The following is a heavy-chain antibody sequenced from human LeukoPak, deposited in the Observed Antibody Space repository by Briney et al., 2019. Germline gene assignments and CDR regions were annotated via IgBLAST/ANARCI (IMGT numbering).Heavy chain of an antibody. CDR1: GYTFTSYY. V-gene: IGHV1-46*01. D-gene: IGHD5-18*01. CDR2: IITSAGST. Sequence: GASVKVSCKASGYTFTSYYMHWVRQAPGQGLEWMGLIITSAGSTTYAQNFQGRVTLTRDTSTSTVYMEMSSLRSDDTAVYYCARVEGLTATVTDWGQGTLVTVSS. CDR3: ARVEGLTATVTD. J-gene: IGHJ4*02.